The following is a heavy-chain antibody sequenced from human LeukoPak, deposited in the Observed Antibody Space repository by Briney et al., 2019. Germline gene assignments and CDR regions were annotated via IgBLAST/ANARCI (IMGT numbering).Heavy chain of an antibody. CDR2: IYTSGST. Sequence: SETLSLTCTVSGGSISSYYWSWIRQPAGKGLEWIGRIYTSGSTNYNPSLKSRVTMSVDTSKNQFSLKLSSVTAADTAVYYCARDQYYYASSGYYYPRGFDYWGQGTLVTVSS. D-gene: IGHD3-22*01. J-gene: IGHJ4*02. CDR1: GGSISSYY. CDR3: ARDQYYYASSGYYYPRGFDY. V-gene: IGHV4-4*07.